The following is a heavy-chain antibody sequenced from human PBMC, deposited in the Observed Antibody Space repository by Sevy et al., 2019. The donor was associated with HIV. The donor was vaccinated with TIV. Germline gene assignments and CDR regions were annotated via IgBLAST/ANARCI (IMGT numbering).Heavy chain of an antibody. CDR1: GFTFRSYN. CDR2: ISSSSSYI. D-gene: IGHD6-13*01. V-gene: IGHV3-21*01. Sequence: GGSLRLSCAASGFTFRSYNMNWVRQAPGKGLEWVSSISSSSSYIYYADSVRGRFTISRDNAKSSLYLQMNSLRAEDTAFYYCTRDHYGSSWFASRVMDVWGQGTTVTVSS. J-gene: IGHJ6*02. CDR3: TRDHYGSSWFASRVMDV.